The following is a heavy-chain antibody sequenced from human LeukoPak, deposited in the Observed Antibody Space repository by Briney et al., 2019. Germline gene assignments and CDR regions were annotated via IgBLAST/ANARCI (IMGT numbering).Heavy chain of an antibody. CDR1: GFTFSNYW. V-gene: IGHV3-74*01. Sequence: TGGSLRLSCATSGFTFSNYWISWLRQAPGKGLMWVSRIKSDGSSPTYAESVKGRFTISRDNARKTLYLQMNSLRVDDTAVYYCAKSDWFDPWGRGTLVTVSS. CDR3: AKSDWFDP. J-gene: IGHJ5*02. CDR2: IKSDGSSP.